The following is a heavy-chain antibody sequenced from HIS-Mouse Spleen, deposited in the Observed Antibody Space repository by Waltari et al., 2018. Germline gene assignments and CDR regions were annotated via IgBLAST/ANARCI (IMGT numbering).Heavy chain of an antibody. Sequence: QVQLQQWGAGLLKPSETLSLTCAVYGGSFSGYYWSWSRQPPGKGLEWIGEINHSGSTNYNPSLKSRVTISVDTSKNQFSLKLSSVTAADTAVYYCARRGGWYFDYWGQGTLVTVSS. J-gene: IGHJ4*02. CDR2: INHSGST. CDR3: ARRGGWYFDY. V-gene: IGHV4-34*01. CDR1: GGSFSGYY. D-gene: IGHD3-10*01.